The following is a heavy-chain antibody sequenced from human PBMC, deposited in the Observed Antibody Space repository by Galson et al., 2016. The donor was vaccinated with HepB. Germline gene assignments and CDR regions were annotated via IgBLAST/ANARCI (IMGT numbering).Heavy chain of an antibody. CDR3: ASADYYDNRGYFDS. J-gene: IGHJ4*02. CDR1: GSTFTSYG. V-gene: IGHV1-3*01. Sequence: SVKVSCKASGSTFTSYGIHWMRQAPGQRLEWMGWINAGNGNTKYSQRFQGRLTLTRDTSATTAYVELHSLRADDTAVYYCASADYYDNRGYFDSWGQGTRVTVSS. CDR2: INAGNGNT. D-gene: IGHD3-22*01.